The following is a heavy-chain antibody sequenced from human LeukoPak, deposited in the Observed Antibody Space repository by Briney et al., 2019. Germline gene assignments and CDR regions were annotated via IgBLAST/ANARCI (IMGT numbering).Heavy chain of an antibody. CDR1: GGSISSYY. D-gene: IGHD3-22*01. CDR3: TRGGDSSGPHIDY. V-gene: IGHV4-59*01. CDR2: IYYSGST. J-gene: IGHJ4*02. Sequence: SETLSLTCTVSGGSISSYYWSWIRQPPGKGLEWIGYIYYSGSTNYNPSLKSRVTISVDTSKNQFSLNLSSVTAADTAVYYCTRGGDSSGPHIDYWGQGTLVTVSS.